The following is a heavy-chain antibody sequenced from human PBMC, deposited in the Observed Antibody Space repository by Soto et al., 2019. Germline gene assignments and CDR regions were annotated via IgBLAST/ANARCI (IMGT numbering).Heavy chain of an antibody. Sequence: QVQLVESGGGVVQPGKSLRLSCAASGFIFSDYGIHWVRQAPGKGLEWVALIWYDGSKKYYADSVKGRFTVSRDNINSTLYLEMNSLRVEDSAVYYCAREGAMAGSQDFWGQGTLVTVSS. CDR3: AREGAMAGSQDF. CDR1: GFIFSDYG. D-gene: IGHD6-19*01. CDR2: IWYDGSKK. J-gene: IGHJ4*02. V-gene: IGHV3-33*01.